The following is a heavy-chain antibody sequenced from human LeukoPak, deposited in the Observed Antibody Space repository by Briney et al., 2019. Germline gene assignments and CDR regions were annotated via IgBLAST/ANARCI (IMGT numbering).Heavy chain of an antibody. V-gene: IGHV3-23*01. Sequence: PGGSLRLSCAASGFTFSSYAMSWVRQAPGKGLEWVSGISSSAGSTYYADSVKGRFTISRDNSKDTLYLQMNNLRAEDTAVYYCAKAGSSTTCRRFDYWGQGTLVTVSS. CDR3: AKAGSSTTCRRFDY. CDR1: GFTFSSYA. D-gene: IGHD2-2*01. CDR2: ISSSAGST. J-gene: IGHJ4*02.